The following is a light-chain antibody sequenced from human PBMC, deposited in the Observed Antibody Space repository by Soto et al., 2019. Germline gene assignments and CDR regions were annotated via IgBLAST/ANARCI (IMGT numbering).Light chain of an antibody. CDR2: DVS. CDR3: CSSTSSTPYV. CDR1: GSDVGGYNY. V-gene: IGLV2-14*01. J-gene: IGLJ1*01. Sequence: QSALTQPASVSGSPGQSITISCTGTGSDVGGYNYVSWYQQNPGKAPKLMIYDVSNRPSGVSNRFSGSKSGNTASLTISGLQAEDEAEDYCCSSTSSTPYVFGTGTKVTVL.